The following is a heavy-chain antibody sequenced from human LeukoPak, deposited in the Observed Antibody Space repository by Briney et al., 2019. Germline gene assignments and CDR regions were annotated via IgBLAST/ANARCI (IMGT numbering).Heavy chain of an antibody. J-gene: IGHJ2*01. V-gene: IGHV4-59*01. CDR3: ARVHGDYTLDWYFDL. D-gene: IGHD4-17*01. CDR1: GGSISSYY. Sequence: PSETLSLTCTVSGGSISSYYWSWIQQPPGKGPEWIGYIYYSGSTNYNPSLKSRVTISVDTSKNQFSLKLSSVTAADTAVYYCARVHGDYTLDWYFDLWGRGTLVTVSS. CDR2: IYYSGST.